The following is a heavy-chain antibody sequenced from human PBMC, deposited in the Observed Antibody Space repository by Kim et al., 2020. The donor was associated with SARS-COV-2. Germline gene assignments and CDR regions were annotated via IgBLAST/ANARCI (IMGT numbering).Heavy chain of an antibody. V-gene: IGHV4-34*01. J-gene: IGHJ4*02. CDR1: GGSFSGYY. CDR2: INHSGST. D-gene: IGHD6-19*01. CDR3: ARGFLGGGGWYSDY. Sequence: SETLSLTCAVYGGSFSGYYWSWIRQPPGKGLEWIGEINHSGSTNYNPSLKSRVTISVDTSKNQFSLKLSSVTAADTAVYYCARGFLGGGGWYSDYWGQGT.